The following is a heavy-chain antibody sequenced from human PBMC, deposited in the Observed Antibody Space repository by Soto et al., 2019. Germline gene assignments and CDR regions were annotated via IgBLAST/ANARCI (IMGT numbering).Heavy chain of an antibody. J-gene: IGHJ6*01. V-gene: IGHV3-33*01. CDR2: IWYDGSNK. CDR1: GFTFSSYG. CDR3: ARDRSIAARPYYYYYYGMDV. Sequence: QVQLVESGGGVVQPGRSLRLSCAASGFTFSSYGMHWVRQAPGKGLEWVAVIWYDGSNKYYADSVKGRFTISRDNSKNTLYLQMNSLRAEDTAVYYCARDRSIAARPYYYYYYGMDVW. D-gene: IGHD6-6*01.